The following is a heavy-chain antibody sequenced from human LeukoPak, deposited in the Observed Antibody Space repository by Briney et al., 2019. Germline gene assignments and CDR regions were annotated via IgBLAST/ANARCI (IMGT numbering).Heavy chain of an antibody. CDR2: IIPIFGTA. D-gene: IGHD3-3*01. J-gene: IGHJ4*02. V-gene: IGHV1-69*05. CDR3: ARDQGVRFLEWLSWFDY. CDR1: GGTFSSYA. Sequence: SVKVSCKASGGTFSSYAISWVRQAPGQGLEWMGGIIPIFGTANYARKFQGRVTITTDESTSTAYMELSSLRSEDTAVYYCARDQGVRFLEWLSWFDYWGQGTLVTVSS.